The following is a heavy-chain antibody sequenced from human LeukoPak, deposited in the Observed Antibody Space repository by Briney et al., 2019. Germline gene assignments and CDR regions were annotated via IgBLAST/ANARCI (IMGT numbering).Heavy chain of an antibody. CDR3: ARDSDTAMVMSYFDY. Sequence: GALRLSCAASGFTFSSYGMHWVRQAPGKGLEWVAVIWYDGSNKYYADSVKGRFTISRDNSKNTLYLQMNSLRAEDTAVYYCARDSDTAMVMSYFDYWGQGTLVTVSS. J-gene: IGHJ4*02. V-gene: IGHV3-33*08. CDR2: IWYDGSNK. D-gene: IGHD5-18*01. CDR1: GFTFSSYG.